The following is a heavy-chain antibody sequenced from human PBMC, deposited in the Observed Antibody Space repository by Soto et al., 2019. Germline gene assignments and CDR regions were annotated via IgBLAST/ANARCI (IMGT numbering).Heavy chain of an antibody. CDR3: ARDKGASYGLYYFDY. J-gene: IGHJ4*02. D-gene: IGHD5-18*01. CDR1: GFTFRSYA. V-gene: IGHV3-23*01. Sequence: GGSLRLSCAASGFTFRSYAMSWVRQAPGKGLEWVSAVSASGTGTYYSDSVKGRFTISRDNSKNTLYLQMNSLRAEDTALYYCARDKGASYGLYYFDYWGQGNLVTVSS. CDR2: VSASGTGT.